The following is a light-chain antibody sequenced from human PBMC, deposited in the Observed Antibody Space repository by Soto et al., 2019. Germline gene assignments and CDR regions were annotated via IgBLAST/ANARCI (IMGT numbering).Light chain of an antibody. CDR2: DAS. J-gene: IGKJ1*01. CDR1: QSISSW. V-gene: IGKV1-5*01. Sequence: DIHMSQSPSTLSASVGDTFTITCRASQSISSWLAWYQQKPGKAPKLLIYDASSLESGVPSRFRGSGSGTEFTLTISSLQPDDFETYYCQHYNSYSEAFGQGTKVDIK. CDR3: QHYNSYSEA.